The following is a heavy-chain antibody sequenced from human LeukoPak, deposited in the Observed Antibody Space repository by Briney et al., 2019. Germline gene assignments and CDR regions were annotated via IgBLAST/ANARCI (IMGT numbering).Heavy chain of an antibody. Sequence: SQTLSLTCAISGDSVSINSVAWNWIRQSPWRGPEWLGRTYCSSKWYIDYADSVKSRITISPDTSKNQFSLQLNSMTPEDTAIYYCARGRVSAFDIWGQGTMVTVSS. D-gene: IGHD2-8*01. J-gene: IGHJ3*02. V-gene: IGHV6-1*01. CDR1: GDSVSINSVA. CDR2: TYCSSKWYI. CDR3: ARGRVSAFDI.